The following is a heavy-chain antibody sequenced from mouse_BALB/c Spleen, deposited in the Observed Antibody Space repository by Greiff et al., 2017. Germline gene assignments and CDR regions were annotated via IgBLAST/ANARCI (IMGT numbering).Heavy chain of an antibody. CDR2: IDPSDSET. Sequence: QVQLQQPGAELVKPGAPVKLSCKASGYTFTSYWMNWVKQRPGRGLEWIGRIDPSDSETHYNQKFKDKATLTVDKSSSTAYIQLSSLTSEDSAVYYCAPDGYYSLFAYWGQGTLVTVSA. J-gene: IGHJ3*01. V-gene: IGHV1-69*02. D-gene: IGHD2-3*01. CDR3: APDGYYSLFAY. CDR1: GYTFTSYW.